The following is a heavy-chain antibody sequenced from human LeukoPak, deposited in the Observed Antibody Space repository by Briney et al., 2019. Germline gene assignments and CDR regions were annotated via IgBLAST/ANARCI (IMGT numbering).Heavy chain of an antibody. J-gene: IGHJ4*02. CDR1: GFTFSSYG. D-gene: IGHD3-10*01. CDR2: ISGSGGST. CDR3: AKDLYGSGSYSDY. V-gene: IGHV3-23*01. Sequence: GGSLRLSCAASGFTFSSYGMSWVRQAPGKGLKWVSAISGSGGSTYYADSVKGRFTISRDNSKNTLYLQMNSLRAEDTAVYYCAKDLYGSGSYSDYWGQGTLVTVSP.